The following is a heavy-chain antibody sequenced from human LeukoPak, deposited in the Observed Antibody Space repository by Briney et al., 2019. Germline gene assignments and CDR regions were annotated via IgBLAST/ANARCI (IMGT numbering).Heavy chain of an antibody. Sequence: GGSLRLSCAASGFTFSSYAMNWVRQAPGKGLEWVAFIRYDGSNKYYADSVKGRFTISRDNSKNTLYLQMNSLRVEDTAVYYCATLPYYYDSSGSYYFDYWGQGTLVTVSS. CDR1: GFTFSSYA. CDR3: ATLPYYYDSSGSYYFDY. J-gene: IGHJ4*02. CDR2: IRYDGSNK. D-gene: IGHD3-22*01. V-gene: IGHV3-30*02.